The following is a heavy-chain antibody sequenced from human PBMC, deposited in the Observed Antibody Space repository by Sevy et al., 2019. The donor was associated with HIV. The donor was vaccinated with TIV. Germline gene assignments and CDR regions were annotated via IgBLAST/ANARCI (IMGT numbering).Heavy chain of an antibody. J-gene: IGHJ4*02. Sequence: GVSLRLSCAASGFTFSNYAMRWVRQSPGKGLEWVAFISFDGRNTYSADSVKGRFTVSRDNSNNAVYLQMNNLRTEDTAMYYCAKDILGDNSPWFFFDYWGQGTQVTVSS. V-gene: IGHV3-30*18. D-gene: IGHD3-9*01. CDR2: ISFDGRNT. CDR1: GFTFSNYA. CDR3: AKDILGDNSPWFFFDY.